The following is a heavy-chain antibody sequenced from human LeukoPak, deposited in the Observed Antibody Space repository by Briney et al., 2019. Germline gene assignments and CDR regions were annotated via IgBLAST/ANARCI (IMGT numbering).Heavy chain of an antibody. CDR3: AKDSVLLWFGELTSGLDY. CDR2: ISGSGGST. D-gene: IGHD3-10*01. J-gene: IGHJ4*02. CDR1: GFTFSIHG. V-gene: IGHV3-23*01. Sequence: GGSLRLSCAASGFTFSIHGMNWVRQAPGKGLEWVSAISGSGGSTYYADSVKGRFTISRDNSKNTLYLQMNSLRAEDTAVYYCAKDSVLLWFGELTSGLDYWGQGTLVTVSS.